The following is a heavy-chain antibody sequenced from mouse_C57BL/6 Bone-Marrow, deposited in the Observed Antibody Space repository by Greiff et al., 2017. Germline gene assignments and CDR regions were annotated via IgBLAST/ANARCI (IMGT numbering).Heavy chain of an antibody. CDR3: AIYPYYFDY. CDR2: ISSGGSYT. Sequence: EVKLVESGGDLVKPGGSLKLSCAASGFTFSSYGMSWVRQTPDKRLEWVATISSGGSYTYYPDSVKGRFTISRDNAKNTLYLQRSSLKSEDTAMYYCAIYPYYFDYWGQGTTLTVSS. J-gene: IGHJ2*01. V-gene: IGHV5-6*01. CDR1: GFTFSSYG.